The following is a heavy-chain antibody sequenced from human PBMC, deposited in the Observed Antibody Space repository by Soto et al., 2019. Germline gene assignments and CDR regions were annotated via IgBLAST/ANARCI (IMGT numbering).Heavy chain of an antibody. CDR2: VRSKGNNYAT. J-gene: IGHJ4*02. Sequence: EVQLEESGGGLVQPGGSLKLSCAASGFTFSNSAVHWVRQASGKGLEWVGRVRSKGNNYATAYTESVKGRFTISRDDSKNTAYLQMNSLKTEDTAVYYCSALSYNSGWHYWGQGTLVTGSS. CDR1: GFTFSNSA. V-gene: IGHV3-73*01. D-gene: IGHD6-19*01. CDR3: SALSYNSGWHY.